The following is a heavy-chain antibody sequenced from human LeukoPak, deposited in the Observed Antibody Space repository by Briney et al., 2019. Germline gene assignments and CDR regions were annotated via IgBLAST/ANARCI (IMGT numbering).Heavy chain of an antibody. CDR3: ARVVGKFNY. CDR1: GYTLSKLG. Sequence: GGSLRLPCAASGYTLSKLGMHGVRQAPGKGLVWVSRINGDGISTGYADSVKGRFTVSRDNAKKTLYLQMNSLRAEDTAVYYCARVVGKFNYCSQASLVTVSS. CDR2: INGDGIST. J-gene: IGHJ4*02. V-gene: IGHV3-74*01.